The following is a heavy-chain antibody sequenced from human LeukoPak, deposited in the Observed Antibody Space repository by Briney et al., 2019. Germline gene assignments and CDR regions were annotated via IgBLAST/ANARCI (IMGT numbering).Heavy chain of an antibody. CDR3: ARDRLTSSYYYGMDV. Sequence: GRSLRLSCAASGFTFSSYEMNWVRQAPGKGLEWVSYISSSGSTIYYADSVKGRFTISRDNAKNSLYLQMNSLRAEDTAVYYCARDRLTSSYYYGMDVWGKGTTVTVSS. V-gene: IGHV3-48*03. J-gene: IGHJ6*04. CDR2: ISSSGSTI. CDR1: GFTFSSYE. D-gene: IGHD6-19*01.